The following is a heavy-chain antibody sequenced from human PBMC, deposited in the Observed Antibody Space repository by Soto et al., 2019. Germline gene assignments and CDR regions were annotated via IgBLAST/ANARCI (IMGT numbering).Heavy chain of an antibody. J-gene: IGHJ5*02. V-gene: IGHV4-34*01. D-gene: IGHD3-10*01. CDR3: ARGAQLLWFGELQNWFDP. Sequence: SETLSHTCADYGGSSSGYYRSCICQPPGKGLEWIGEINHSGSTNYNPSLKSRVTISVDTSKNQFSLKLSSVTAADTAVYYCARGAQLLWFGELQNWFDPWGQGTLVT. CDR1: GGSSSGYY. CDR2: INHSGST.